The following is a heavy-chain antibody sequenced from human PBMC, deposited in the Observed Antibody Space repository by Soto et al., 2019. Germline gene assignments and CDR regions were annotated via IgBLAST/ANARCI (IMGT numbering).Heavy chain of an antibody. V-gene: IGHV1-46*01. CDR2: INPAGGTT. J-gene: IGHJ4*02. D-gene: IGHD2-21*02. CDR3: ALKVVTYYDN. CDR1: GYSFTSTY. Sequence: QVQLVQSGAEVKKPGASVRISCRASGYSFTSTYVHWVRQAPGQGPEWMGIINPAGGTTYYAQKFQGRLTITSATSTDTVFMELNDLTSEDTAVYFCALKVVTYYDNWGQGTLLTVSS.